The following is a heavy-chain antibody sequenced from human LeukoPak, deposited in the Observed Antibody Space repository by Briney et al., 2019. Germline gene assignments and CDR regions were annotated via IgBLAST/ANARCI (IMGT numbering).Heavy chain of an antibody. CDR2: ISSSGTTI. V-gene: IGHV3-11*01. D-gene: IGHD4-11*01. J-gene: IGHJ3*02. CDR3: ARETTRRGAFDI. Sequence: GGSLRLSCAASGFTFSDNYMSWIRQAPGKGLEWVSYISSSGTTIYYADCVKGRFTIPRDNGKSSLYLQMNSLRAEDTAVYYCARETTRRGAFDIWGQGIMVTVSS. CDR1: GFTFSDNY.